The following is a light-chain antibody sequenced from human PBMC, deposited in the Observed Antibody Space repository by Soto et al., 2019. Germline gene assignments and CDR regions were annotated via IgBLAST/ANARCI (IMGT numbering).Light chain of an antibody. CDR1: QSVLYTAINKNY. CDR3: QQYFTTPIT. CDR2: WAS. V-gene: IGKV4-1*01. Sequence: DTVMTQSPDSLTVSLGERATINCKSSQSVLYTAINKNYLGWYQQKPGQPPKLLIYWASTRASGVPDRFIGSASGTDFTLTISSLQPEDAAVYYCQQYFTTPITFGQGTLLEI. J-gene: IGKJ5*01.